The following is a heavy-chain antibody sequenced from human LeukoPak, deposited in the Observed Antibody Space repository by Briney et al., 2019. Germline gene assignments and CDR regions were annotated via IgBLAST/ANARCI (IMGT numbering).Heavy chain of an antibody. Sequence: GGSLRLSCAASEFTFSSYAMSWVRQAPGKGLEWVSAISGSGGSTYYADSVKGRFTISRDNSKNTLYLQMNSLRAEDTAVYYCAKLVGVVIIPVYFDYWGQGTLVTVSS. J-gene: IGHJ4*02. V-gene: IGHV3-23*01. CDR1: EFTFSSYA. CDR2: ISGSGGST. CDR3: AKLVGVVIIPVYFDY. D-gene: IGHD3-3*01.